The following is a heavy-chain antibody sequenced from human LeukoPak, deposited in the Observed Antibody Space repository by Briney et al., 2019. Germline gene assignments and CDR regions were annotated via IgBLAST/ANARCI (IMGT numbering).Heavy chain of an antibody. CDR2: VYHSGTT. CDR1: GASISSHY. V-gene: IGHV4-59*11. D-gene: IGHD2/OR15-2a*01. CDR3: ARGSTRADDY. J-gene: IGHJ4*02. Sequence: SETPSLTCTVSGASISSHYWSWIWQPPGKGLEWIGYVYHSGTTNYNPSLKSRVAISVDTSRNQFSLKLSSMTAADTAVYYCARGSTRADDYWGQGTLVTVSS.